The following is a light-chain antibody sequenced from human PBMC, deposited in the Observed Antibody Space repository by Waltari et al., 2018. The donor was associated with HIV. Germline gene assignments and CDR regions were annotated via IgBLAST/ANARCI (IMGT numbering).Light chain of an antibody. CDR1: DSNIGTNY. Sequence: QSVLTQPPSVSATPGQKVTISCSGSDSNIGTNYVSRYQQPPGTAPKLLIYDNNKRPSGIPDRFSGSRSGTSATLGVTGLQTGDEADYYCGTWDTSLSAGVFGGGTKLTVL. J-gene: IGLJ2*01. CDR2: DNN. V-gene: IGLV1-51*01. CDR3: GTWDTSLSAGV.